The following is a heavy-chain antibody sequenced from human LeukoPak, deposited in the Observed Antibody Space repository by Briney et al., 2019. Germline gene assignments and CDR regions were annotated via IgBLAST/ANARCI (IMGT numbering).Heavy chain of an antibody. CDR1: GGSFCGYY. Sequence: SETLSLTCAVYGGSFCGYYWSWIRQPPGKGLEWIGEINHSGSTNYNPSLKSRVTISVDTSKNQFSLKLSSVTAADTAVYYCARFYGLGYFDYWGQGTLVTVSS. CDR2: INHSGST. D-gene: IGHD4-17*01. J-gene: IGHJ4*02. V-gene: IGHV4-34*01. CDR3: ARFYGLGYFDY.